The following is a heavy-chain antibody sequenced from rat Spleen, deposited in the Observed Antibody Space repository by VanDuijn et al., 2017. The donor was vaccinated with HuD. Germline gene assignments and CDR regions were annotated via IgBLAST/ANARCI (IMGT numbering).Heavy chain of an antibody. CDR1: GFTFSDYG. Sequence: EVKLVESGGGLVQPGRSLKLSCAASGFTFSDYGMNWIRLAPGKGLEWIAYISGSSGTIYYADTVKGRFTISRDNAKNTLYLQLSSLRSEDTALYYCARRDPFDYWGQGVMVTVSS. CDR3: ARRDPFDY. V-gene: IGHV5-34*01. CDR2: ISGSSGTI. J-gene: IGHJ2*01.